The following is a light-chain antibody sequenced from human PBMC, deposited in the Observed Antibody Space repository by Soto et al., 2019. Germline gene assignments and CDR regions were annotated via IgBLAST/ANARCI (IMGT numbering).Light chain of an antibody. J-gene: IGKJ1*01. CDR2: GAS. CDR3: QQYGSSGT. V-gene: IGKV3-20*01. Sequence: EIVLTQSPGTLSLSPGERATLSYRASQSVSNNYLAWYQQKPGQAPRLLIYGASNRATGIPDRFSGSGSGTDFTLTISRLEPEDFAVYYCQQYGSSGTFGQGTNVDIK. CDR1: QSVSNNY.